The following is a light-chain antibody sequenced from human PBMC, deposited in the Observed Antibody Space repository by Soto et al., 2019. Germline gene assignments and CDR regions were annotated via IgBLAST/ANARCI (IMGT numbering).Light chain of an antibody. J-gene: IGLJ1*01. CDR2: EVS. CDR3: NSYTRSSTLV. Sequence: QSALTQPASVSGSPGQWITISCTGTSSDVGFYKYVSWYQQHPGKAPKLMIYEVSNRPSGVSNRFSGSKSGNTASLTISGLRAEDEADYYCNSYTRSSTLVFGTGTKLTVL. CDR1: SSDVGFYKY. V-gene: IGLV2-14*01.